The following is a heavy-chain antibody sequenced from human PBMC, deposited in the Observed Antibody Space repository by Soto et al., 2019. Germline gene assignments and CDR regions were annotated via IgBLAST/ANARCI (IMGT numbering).Heavy chain of an antibody. V-gene: IGHV3-48*01. D-gene: IGHD3-9*01. CDR3: ARVIHTPRRYFDWLLVPDAFDI. J-gene: IGHJ3*02. CDR1: GFTFSSYS. Sequence: PGGSLRLSCAASGFTFSSYSMNWFRQAPGKGLEWVSYISSSSSTIYYADSVKGRFTISRDNAKNSLYLQMNSLRAEDTAVYYCARVIHTPRRYFDWLLVPDAFDIWGQGTMVTVSS. CDR2: ISSSSSTI.